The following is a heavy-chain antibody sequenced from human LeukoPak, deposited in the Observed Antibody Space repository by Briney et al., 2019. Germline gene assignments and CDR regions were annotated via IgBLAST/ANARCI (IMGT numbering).Heavy chain of an antibody. D-gene: IGHD3-9*01. CDR3: ARWGATGYGDY. V-gene: IGHV3-48*03. CDR2: ISDSSSTI. CDR1: GLTFSSYG. J-gene: IGHJ4*02. Sequence: PGGSLRLSCAASGLTFSSYGMNWVRQAPGKGLEWVSYISDSSSTIYYADSVKGRLTISRDNAKNSLYLQMNSLRAEDTAVYYCARWGATGYGDYWGQATLVTVSP.